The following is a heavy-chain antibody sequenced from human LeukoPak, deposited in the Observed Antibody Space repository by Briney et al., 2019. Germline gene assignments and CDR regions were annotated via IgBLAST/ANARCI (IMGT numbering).Heavy chain of an antibody. CDR3: ARQEVLYHFAY. CDR1: GYSFTNYW. Sequence: GGALEISWKGSGYSFTNYWIGWGRQMPGKGVVCIWFIYPGDSDTTSIPSFQGQVTISADKSISTAYLQWSSLKASDTAMYYCARQEVLYHFAYWGQGTLVTVSS. J-gene: IGHJ4*02. V-gene: IGHV5-51*01. D-gene: IGHD2-2*02. CDR2: IYPGDSDT.